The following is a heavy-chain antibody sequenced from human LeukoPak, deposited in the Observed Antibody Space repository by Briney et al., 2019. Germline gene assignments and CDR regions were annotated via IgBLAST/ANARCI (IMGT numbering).Heavy chain of an antibody. Sequence: ASVKVSCKASGYTFTSYDINWVRQATGQGLEWMGWMNPNSGNTGYAQKFQGRVTMTRNTSISTAYMELSSLRFEDTAVYYCARSRGYDFWSGYHHWFDPWGQGTLVTVSS. D-gene: IGHD3-3*01. J-gene: IGHJ5*02. V-gene: IGHV1-8*01. CDR1: GYTFTSYD. CDR3: ARSRGYDFWSGYHHWFDP. CDR2: MNPNSGNT.